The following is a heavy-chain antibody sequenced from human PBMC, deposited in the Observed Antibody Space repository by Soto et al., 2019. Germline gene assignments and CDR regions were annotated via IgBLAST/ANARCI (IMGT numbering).Heavy chain of an antibody. CDR3: VKVLARGLGVPPFYLDS. V-gene: IGHV3-74*01. CDR1: GFTFSNSW. J-gene: IGHJ4*02. D-gene: IGHD2-2*01. Sequence: DVQLVESGGGLVQPGGSLRLSCAASGFTFSNSWMHWVRQVSGKGLEWVSRINADGTSTSYADSVKGRFTISRDNAKNTLHRPVNSLRAEDTAVYYCVKVLARGLGVPPFYLDSWGQGALVTFSS. CDR2: INADGTST.